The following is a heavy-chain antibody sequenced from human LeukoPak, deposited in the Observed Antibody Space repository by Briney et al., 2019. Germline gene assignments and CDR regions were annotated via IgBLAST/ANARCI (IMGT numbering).Heavy chain of an antibody. CDR2: IYYSGYT. V-gene: IGHV4-39*01. J-gene: IGHJ4*02. D-gene: IGHD2-2*01. CDR3: ARVLPAAMNFDY. CDR1: GGSISSTSDH. Sequence: SETLSLTCTVSGGSISSTSDHWGWIRQSPGKGLEWIGNIYYSGYTHYNPSLQSRVSLSVDTSKNQFSLKLSSVTAADTAVYYCARVLPAAMNFDYWGQGTLVTVSS.